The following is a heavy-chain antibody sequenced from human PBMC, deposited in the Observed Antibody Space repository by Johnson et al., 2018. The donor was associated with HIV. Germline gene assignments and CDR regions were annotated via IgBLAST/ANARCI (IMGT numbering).Heavy chain of an antibody. CDR1: GFTFSSYW. CDR3: ARALPVYYGSGSYPVAFDI. Sequence: VQLVESGGGLVQPGGSLRLSCAASGFTFSSYWMNWVRQAPGKGLEWVASIKQDGSEKYYVDSVKGRFTISRDNAKNSLYLQMNSPRAEDTAGYYCARALPVYYGSGSYPVAFDIWGQGTMVTVSS. D-gene: IGHD3-10*01. J-gene: IGHJ3*02. V-gene: IGHV3-7*01. CDR2: IKQDGSEK.